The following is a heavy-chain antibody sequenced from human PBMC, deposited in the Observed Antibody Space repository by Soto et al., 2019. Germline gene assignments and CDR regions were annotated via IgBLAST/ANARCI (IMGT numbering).Heavy chain of an antibody. CDR2: ISGTGGAA. CDR1: GFTFGHSA. J-gene: IGHJ4*02. V-gene: IGHV3-23*01. D-gene: IGHD3-10*01. Sequence: GGSLRLSCAASGFTFGHSAMSWVRQAPGKGLEWVAAISGTGGAAYYADSVKGRFTISRDNSRNTLFLQMNSLRVDDTAIYHCAKPEEVVRGFDFWGLGNLVTGSS. CDR3: AKPEEVVRGFDF.